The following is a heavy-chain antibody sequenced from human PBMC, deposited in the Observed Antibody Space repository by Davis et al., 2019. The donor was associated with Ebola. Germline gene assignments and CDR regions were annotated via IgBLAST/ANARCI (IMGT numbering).Heavy chain of an antibody. CDR3: ARKYYDFWSGYYERNYWFDP. D-gene: IGHD3-3*01. CDR1: GYSFTSYW. V-gene: IGHV5-10-1*01. Sequence: GESLKISCKGSGYSFTSYWIGWVRQMPGKGLEWMGRIDPSDSYTNYSPSFQGHVTISADKSISTAYLQWSSLKASDTAMYYCARKYYDFWSGYYERNYWFDPWGQGTLVTVSS. J-gene: IGHJ5*02. CDR2: IDPSDSYT.